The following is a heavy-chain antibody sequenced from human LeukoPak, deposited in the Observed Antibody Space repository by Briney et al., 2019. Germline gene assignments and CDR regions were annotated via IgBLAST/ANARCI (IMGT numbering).Heavy chain of an antibody. J-gene: IGHJ4*02. D-gene: IGHD3-10*01. CDR2: ISNSGSSI. V-gene: IGHV3-11*01. CDR1: GFTFSDSY. CDR3: ATSGGSGRYNFDY. Sequence: PGGSLRLSCAASGFTFSDSYMTWIRQAPGKGLEWVSYISNSGSSIYYADSVKGRFTTSRDNSKSSLYLQMNSLRAEDTAVYYCATSGGSGRYNFDYWGQGNLVTVSS.